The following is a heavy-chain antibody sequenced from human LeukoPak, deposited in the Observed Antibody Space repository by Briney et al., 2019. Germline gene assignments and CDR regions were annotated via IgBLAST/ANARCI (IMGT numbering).Heavy chain of an antibody. J-gene: IGHJ3*02. CDR3: ARVRQLWSRAFDI. CDR2: ISYDGSNK. D-gene: IGHD5-18*01. CDR1: GFTFSSYA. Sequence: AGRSLRLSCAASGFTFSSYAMHWVRQAPGKGLEWVAVISYDGSNKYYADSVKGRFTISRDNSKNTLYLQMNSLRAEDTAVYYCARVRQLWSRAFDIWGQGTMVTVSS. V-gene: IGHV3-30*04.